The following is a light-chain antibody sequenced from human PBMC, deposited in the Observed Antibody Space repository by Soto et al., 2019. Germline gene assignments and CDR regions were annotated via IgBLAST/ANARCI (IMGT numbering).Light chain of an antibody. V-gene: IGKV1-5*01. Sequence: DIQMTQSPSTLSASVGDRVTITCRASQSISSWLAWYQQRPREAPKLLIYGASSLESGVPSRFRGSGSGTEFTLTIRSLQPTDFATYYCQQYATSSPTFGQGTKLEI. CDR3: QQYATSSPT. J-gene: IGKJ2*01. CDR2: GAS. CDR1: QSISSW.